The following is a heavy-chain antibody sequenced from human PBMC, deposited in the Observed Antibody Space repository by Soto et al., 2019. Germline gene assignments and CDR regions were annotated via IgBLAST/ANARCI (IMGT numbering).Heavy chain of an antibody. CDR2: IYYSGST. J-gene: IGHJ4*02. V-gene: IGHV4-30-4*01. CDR3: ARFSDYVWGSSDY. CDR1: GGSISSGDYY. Sequence: SLTCTVSGGSISSGDYYWSWIRQPPGKGLEWIGYIYYSGSTYYNPSLKSRVTISVDTSKNQFSLKLSSVTAADTAVYYCARFSDYVWGSSDYWGQGTLVTVSS. D-gene: IGHD3-16*01.